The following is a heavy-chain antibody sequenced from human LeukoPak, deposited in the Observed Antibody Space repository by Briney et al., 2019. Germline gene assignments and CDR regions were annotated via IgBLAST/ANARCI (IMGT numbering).Heavy chain of an antibody. CDR3: VRRGESGSYFEY. J-gene: IGHJ4*02. CDR1: GFTFSNAW. D-gene: IGHD1-26*01. V-gene: IGHV3-7*01. Sequence: QTGGSLRLSCAASGFTFSNAWMSWVRQAPGKGLEWVANIKEDGSEKYYVDSVKGRLTISRDNAKNSLYLQMDSLRVEDTAVYYCVRRGESGSYFEYWGQGTLVTVYS. CDR2: IKEDGSEK.